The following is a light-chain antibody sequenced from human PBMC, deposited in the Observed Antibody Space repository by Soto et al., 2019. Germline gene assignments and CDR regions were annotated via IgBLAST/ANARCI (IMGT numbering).Light chain of an antibody. CDR2: KGT. CDR3: CSSAPESTYV. J-gene: IGLJ1*01. Sequence: QSVLAQPASVSGSPGQSITISCTGTSDDVGAYNSVSWYQQLPHKAPQVILYKGTQRPSGVSSRFSGSTSGNAASLTISGLQAEDEADYFCCSSAPESTYVFGAGTKVTV. CDR1: SDDVGAYNS. V-gene: IGLV2-23*01.